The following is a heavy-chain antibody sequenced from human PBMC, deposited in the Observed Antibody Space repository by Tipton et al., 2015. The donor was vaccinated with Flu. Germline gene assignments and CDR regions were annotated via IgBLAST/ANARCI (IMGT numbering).Heavy chain of an antibody. D-gene: IGHD3-9*01. CDR3: AKRENYYDILRPRHYGMDF. CDR1: GFTFRIYA. J-gene: IGHJ6*02. CDR2: ISYDGSNK. Sequence: SLRLSCKASGFTFRIYAMHWVRQAPGKGLEWVAVISYDGSNKYYADSVKGRFTISRDNSENTLYLQMNSLRGEDTAVYYCAKRENYYDILRPRHYGMDFWGLGTTVTVSS. V-gene: IGHV3-30*18.